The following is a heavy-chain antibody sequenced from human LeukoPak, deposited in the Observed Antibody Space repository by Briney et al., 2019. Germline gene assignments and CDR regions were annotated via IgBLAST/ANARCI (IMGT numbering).Heavy chain of an antibody. V-gene: IGHV3-30*02. J-gene: IGHJ5*02. CDR2: IRHDGSLI. CDR3: VRGDDYGSSTRLPKFNCVDP. Sequence: GGSLRLSCVASGFSFKTDGMHWVRQAPDKGLEWVAFIRHDGSLIYYGETAKGRFTIARDNSKNTLYLQMNSLRTDDTAVYYCVRGDDYGSSTRLPKFNCVDPWGQGSLVIVSS. D-gene: IGHD4-17*01. CDR1: GFSFKTDG.